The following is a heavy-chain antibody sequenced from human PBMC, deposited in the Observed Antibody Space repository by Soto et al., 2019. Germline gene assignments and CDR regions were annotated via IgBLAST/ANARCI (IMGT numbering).Heavy chain of an antibody. D-gene: IGHD3-16*02. CDR3: ARDLAPLLFSFQAEDGIRDTVTVSAFLLNRSSDL. V-gene: IGHV1-18*01. Sequence: GQGLEWMGWISAYNGNTNYAQKLQGRVTMTTDTSTSTAYMELRSLRSDDTAVYYCARDLAPLLFSFQAEDGIRDTVTVSAFLLNRSSDL. CDR2: ISAYNGNT. J-gene: IGHJ2*01.